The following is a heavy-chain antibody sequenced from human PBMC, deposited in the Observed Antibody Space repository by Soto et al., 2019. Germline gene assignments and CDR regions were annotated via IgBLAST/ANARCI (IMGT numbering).Heavy chain of an antibody. Sequence: SKTLSLTCTVSGGSISSGDYYWSWIRQPPGKGLEWIGNIYYSGSTYYNPSLKSRVTISIDTSKNQFSLKLSSVTAADTAVYYCASRKSSPYFDYWGQGTLVTVSS. V-gene: IGHV4-30-4*01. CDR3: ASRKSSPYFDY. CDR2: IYYSGST. CDR1: GGSISSGDYY. J-gene: IGHJ4*02. D-gene: IGHD3-10*01.